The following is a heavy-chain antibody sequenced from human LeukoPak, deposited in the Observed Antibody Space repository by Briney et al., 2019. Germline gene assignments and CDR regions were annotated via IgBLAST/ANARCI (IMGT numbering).Heavy chain of an antibody. D-gene: IGHD6-13*01. CDR2: INPNSGGT. Sequence: ASVKVSCKASGYTFTGYYMHWVRQAPGQGLEWMGRINPNSGGTNYAQKFQGRVTMTRGTSISTAYMELSRLRSDDTAVYYCARDKSGAAGTGWFDPWGQGTLVTVSS. CDR1: GYTFTGYY. J-gene: IGHJ5*02. CDR3: ARDKSGAAGTGWFDP. V-gene: IGHV1-2*06.